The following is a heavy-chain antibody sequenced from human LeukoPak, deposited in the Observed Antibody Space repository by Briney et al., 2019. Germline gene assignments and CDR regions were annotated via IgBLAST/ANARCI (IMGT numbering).Heavy chain of an antibody. Sequence: KPSETLSLTCTVSGGSISSSSYYWGWIRQPPGKGLEWIGSIYYSGSTYYNPSLKSRVTISVDTSKNQFSLKLSSVTAADTAVYYCARDPYYDILTDYYYGMDVWGQGTTVTVSS. V-gene: IGHV4-39*07. CDR3: ARDPYYDILTDYYYGMDV. J-gene: IGHJ6*02. CDR2: IYYSGST. D-gene: IGHD3-9*01. CDR1: GGSISSSSYY.